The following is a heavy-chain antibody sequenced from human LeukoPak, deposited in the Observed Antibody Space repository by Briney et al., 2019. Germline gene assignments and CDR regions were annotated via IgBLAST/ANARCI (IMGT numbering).Heavy chain of an antibody. Sequence: PGGSLRLSCATSGFTFSSYTMNWVRQAPGKGLEWVSGISGSDGSTYYADSVKGRFTISRDNSKTTLYLQMNSLRGEDTAVYYCAKDPPGAGPDFDCWGQGTLVTVSS. J-gene: IGHJ4*02. CDR3: AKDPPGAGPDFDC. V-gene: IGHV3-23*01. CDR1: GFTFSSYT. CDR2: ISGSDGST. D-gene: IGHD6-19*01.